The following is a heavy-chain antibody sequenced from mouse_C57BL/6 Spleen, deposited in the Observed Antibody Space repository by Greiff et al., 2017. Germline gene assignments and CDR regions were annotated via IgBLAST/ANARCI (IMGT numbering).Heavy chain of an antibody. CDR3: ARQGSNYPYYFDY. D-gene: IGHD2-5*01. J-gene: IGHJ2*01. CDR1: GYTFTSYW. CDR2: IHPNSGST. V-gene: IGHV1-64*01. Sequence: VQLQQPGAELVKPGASVKLSCKASGYTFTSYWMHWVKQRPGQGLEWIGMIHPNSGSTNYHEKFKSKATLTVDKATSTAYMQLSSLTSEDSAVYYCARQGSNYPYYFDYGGQGTTLTVSS.